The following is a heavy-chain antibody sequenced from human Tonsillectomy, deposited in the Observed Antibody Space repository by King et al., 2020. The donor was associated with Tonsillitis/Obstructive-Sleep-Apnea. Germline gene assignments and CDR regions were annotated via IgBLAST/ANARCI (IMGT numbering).Heavy chain of an antibody. V-gene: IGHV1-2*02. CDR1: GYTFTGYY. Sequence: QLVQSGAEVKKPGASVKVSCKASGYTFTGYYMHWVRQAPGQGLEWMGWINPNSGGTNYAQKFQGRVTMARDTSISTAYMELSRLRSDDTAVYYCARDLNGDYDSSVGFDYWGQGTLVTVSS. CDR2: INPNSGGT. D-gene: IGHD3-22*01. CDR3: ARDLNGDYDSSVGFDY. J-gene: IGHJ4*02.